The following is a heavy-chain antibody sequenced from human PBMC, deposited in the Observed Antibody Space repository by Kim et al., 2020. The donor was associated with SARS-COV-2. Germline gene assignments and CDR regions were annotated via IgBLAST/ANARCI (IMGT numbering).Heavy chain of an antibody. Sequence: ASVKVSCKASGYTFTSYAMHWVRQAPGQRLEWMGWINAGNGNTKYSQKFQGRVTITRDTSASTAYMELSSLRSEDTAVYYCASSTGYSTHYYYYGMDVWGQGTTVTVSS. CDR3: ASSTGYSTHYYYYGMDV. CDR1: GYTFTSYA. CDR2: INAGNGNT. J-gene: IGHJ6*02. D-gene: IGHD3-9*01. V-gene: IGHV1-3*01.